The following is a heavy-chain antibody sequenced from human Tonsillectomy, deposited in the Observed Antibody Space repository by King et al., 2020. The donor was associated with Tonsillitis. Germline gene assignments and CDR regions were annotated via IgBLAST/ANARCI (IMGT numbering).Heavy chain of an antibody. CDR2: ITNNGGST. D-gene: IGHD1-1*01. CDR1: GFTFSSYH. J-gene: IGHJ4*02. CDR3: ARRLTGSSPFDY. Sequence: VQLVESGGGLVQPGGSLRLSCSASGFTFSSYHMHWVRQAPGKRLEYVSAITNNGGSTYYADSVKSRFTISRDNSKNTLYLQMSSLRAEDTAVYYCARRLTGSSPFDYWGQGTLVTVSS. V-gene: IGHV3-64D*06.